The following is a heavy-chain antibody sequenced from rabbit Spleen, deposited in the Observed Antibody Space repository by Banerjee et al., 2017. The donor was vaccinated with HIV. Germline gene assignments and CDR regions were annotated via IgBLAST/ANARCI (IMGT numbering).Heavy chain of an antibody. Sequence: QSLEESGGDLVKPGASLTLTCTASGFSFSSGYYVCWVRQAPWKGLEWIACIYAGIGNIFNASWAKVLFTVSKTSSNTMYLQLSSLTAADTATYFCVREAGYGGYGDGNLWGPGTLVTVS. D-gene: IGHD6-1*01. CDR3: VREAGYGGYGDGNL. CDR1: GFSFSSGYY. V-gene: IGHV1S40*01. CDR2: IYAGIGNI. J-gene: IGHJ4*01.